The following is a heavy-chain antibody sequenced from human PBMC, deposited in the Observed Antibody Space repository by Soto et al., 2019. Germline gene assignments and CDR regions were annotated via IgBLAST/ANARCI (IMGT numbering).Heavy chain of an antibody. CDR2: ISSSSSYI. CDR1: GFTSSSYS. CDR3: ARTYCSSTSCPTLRYYYGMDV. D-gene: IGHD2-2*01. V-gene: IGHV3-21*01. Sequence: GGSLRLSCAAAGFTSSSYSMNWVRQAPGKGLEWVSSISSSSSYIYYADSVKGRFTISRDNAKNSLYLQMNSLRAEDTAVYYCARTYCSSTSCPTLRYYYGMDVWGQGTTVNVSS. J-gene: IGHJ6*02.